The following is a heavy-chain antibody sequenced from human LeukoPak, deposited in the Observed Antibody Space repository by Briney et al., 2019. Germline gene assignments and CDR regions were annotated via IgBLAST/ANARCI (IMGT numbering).Heavy chain of an antibody. CDR1: GFTVSSNY. V-gene: IGHV3-66*01. Sequence: PGGSLRLSCAASGFTVSSNYMSWVRQAPGKGLEWVSVISSGGSTYYADSVKGRFTISRDNSKNTLYLQMNSLRAEDTAVYYCAKAPVVVVAATPVDYWGQGTLVTVSS. D-gene: IGHD2-15*01. CDR3: AKAPVVVVAATPVDY. CDR2: ISSGGST. J-gene: IGHJ4*02.